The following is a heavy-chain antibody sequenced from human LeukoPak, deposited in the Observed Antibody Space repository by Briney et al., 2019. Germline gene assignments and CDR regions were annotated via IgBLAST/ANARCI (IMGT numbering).Heavy chain of an antibody. V-gene: IGHV1-18*01. D-gene: IGHD4-11*01. CDR1: GYTFTSYG. J-gene: IGHJ6*02. CDR2: ISAYNGNT. CDR3: AKTTGYRSGMDV. Sequence: ASVKVSCKASGYTFTSYGISWVRQAPGQGLEWMGWISAYNGNTNYAQKLQGRVTMTTDTSTSTAYTELRSLRSDDTAVYYCAKTTGYRSGMDVWGQGTTVTVSS.